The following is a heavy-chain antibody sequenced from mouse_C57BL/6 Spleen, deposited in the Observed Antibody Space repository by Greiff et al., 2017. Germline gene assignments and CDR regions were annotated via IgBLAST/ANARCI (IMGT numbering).Heavy chain of an antibody. J-gene: IGHJ1*03. CDR1: GYTFTSYT. D-gene: IGHD2-2*01. V-gene: IGHV1-4*01. CDR3: ARPPYGNDAYFDV. Sequence: QVQLQQSGAELARPGASVKMSCKASGYTFTSYTMHWVKQRPGQGLEWIGYINPSSGYTKYNQKFKDKATLTADKSSSTAYMQLSSLTSEDSAVYYCARPPYGNDAYFDVWGTGTTVTVSS. CDR2: INPSSGYT.